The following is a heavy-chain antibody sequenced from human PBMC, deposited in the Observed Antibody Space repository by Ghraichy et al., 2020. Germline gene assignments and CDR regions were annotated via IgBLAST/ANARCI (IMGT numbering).Heavy chain of an antibody. CDR2: IIPIFGTA. D-gene: IGHD6-13*01. CDR1: GGTFSSYA. Sequence: SVKVSCKASGGTFSSYAISWVRQAPGQGLEWMGGIIPIFGTANYAQKFQGRVTITADKSTSTAYMELSSLRSEDTAVYYCARELGRSSSLYYYGMDVWGQGTTVTVSS. V-gene: IGHV1-69*06. CDR3: ARELGRSSSLYYYGMDV. J-gene: IGHJ6*02.